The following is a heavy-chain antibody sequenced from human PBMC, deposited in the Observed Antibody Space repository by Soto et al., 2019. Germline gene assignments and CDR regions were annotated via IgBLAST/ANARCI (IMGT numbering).Heavy chain of an antibody. D-gene: IGHD5-12*01. Sequence: VQLVESGGGVVQPGTSLRLSCAASGFTFSSYAMHWVRQAPGKGLEWLAVIYYDGNDKFYADSVKGRLAISRDNSKNILFMQMITVRFEDTAVYSCARARAYISGPSHWGQGTLLTVSS. J-gene: IGHJ4*02. CDR2: IYYDGNDK. CDR3: ARARAYISGPSH. V-gene: IGHV3-33*01. CDR1: GFTFSSYA.